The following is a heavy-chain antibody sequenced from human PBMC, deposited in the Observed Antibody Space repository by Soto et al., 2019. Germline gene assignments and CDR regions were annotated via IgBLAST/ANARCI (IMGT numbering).Heavy chain of an antibody. V-gene: IGHV3-7*01. Sequence: GGSLRLSCAASGFTFSSYWMSWVRQAPGKGLEWVANIKQDGSEKYYADSVKGRFTISRDNSKNTLYLQMNSLRAEDTAVYYCAKGPMDGYNPYYFDYWGQGTLVTVSS. D-gene: IGHD5-12*01. J-gene: IGHJ4*02. CDR2: IKQDGSEK. CDR3: AKGPMDGYNPYYFDY. CDR1: GFTFSSYW.